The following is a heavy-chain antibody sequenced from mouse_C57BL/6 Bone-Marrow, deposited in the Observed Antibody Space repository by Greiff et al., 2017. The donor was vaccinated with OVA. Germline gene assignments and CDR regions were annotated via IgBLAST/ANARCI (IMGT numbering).Heavy chain of an antibody. D-gene: IGHD1-1*01. J-gene: IGHJ4*01. CDR1: GFTFSDYG. CDR3: ARGGVITTVVANRYYYAMDY. Sequence: EVKLMESGGGLVKPGGSLKLSCAASGFTFSDYGMHWVRQAPEKGLEWVAYISSGSSGINYADTVKGRFTLSRDNAKNTLFLPMTRLWSEDTAMYYCARGGVITTVVANRYYYAMDYWGQGTSVTVSS. V-gene: IGHV5-17*01. CDR2: ISSGSSGI.